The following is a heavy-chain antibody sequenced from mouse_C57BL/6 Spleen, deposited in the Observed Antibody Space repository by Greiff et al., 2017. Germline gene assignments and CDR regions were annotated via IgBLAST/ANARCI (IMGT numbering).Heavy chain of an antibody. CDR3: TRGGTLYYFDY. J-gene: IGHJ2*01. Sequence: EVKLVESGGGLVQPGGTMKLSCAASGFTFSDAWMDWVRQSPEKGLEWVAEIRNKANNHATYYAESVKGRFTISRDDSKSSVYLQMNSLRAEDTGIYYCTRGGTLYYFDYWGQGTTLTVSS. CDR2: IRNKANNHAT. CDR1: GFTFSDAW. D-gene: IGHD1-1*01. V-gene: IGHV6-6*01.